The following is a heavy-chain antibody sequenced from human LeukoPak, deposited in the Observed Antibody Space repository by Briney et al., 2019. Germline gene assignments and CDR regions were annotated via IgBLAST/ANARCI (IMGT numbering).Heavy chain of an antibody. CDR2: IYSGGTT. CDR3: ARDLIVGGNHDAFDI. V-gene: IGHV3-53*01. Sequence: GGSLRLSCAASGFTVSSSYMSWVRQAPGTGLEWVSVIYSGGTTYYADSVRGRFTISRDNSKNTLYPQMNSLRAEDTAVYYCARDLIVGGNHDAFDIWGQGTMVTVSS. CDR1: GFTVSSSY. D-gene: IGHD1-26*01. J-gene: IGHJ3*02.